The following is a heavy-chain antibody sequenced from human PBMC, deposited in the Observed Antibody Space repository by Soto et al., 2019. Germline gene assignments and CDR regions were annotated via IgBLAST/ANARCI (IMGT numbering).Heavy chain of an antibody. CDR3: ASRSSGWYFDY. Sequence: EVQLLESGGGLVQPGGSLRLSCAASGFTFSSYAMSWVRQAPGKGLEWVSDISGSGGSTYYADFVKGRFTISRDNSKNTLYLQMNSLRAEDTAVYYCASRSSGWYFDYWGQGTLVTVSS. CDR2: ISGSGGST. D-gene: IGHD6-19*01. V-gene: IGHV3-23*01. J-gene: IGHJ4*02. CDR1: GFTFSSYA.